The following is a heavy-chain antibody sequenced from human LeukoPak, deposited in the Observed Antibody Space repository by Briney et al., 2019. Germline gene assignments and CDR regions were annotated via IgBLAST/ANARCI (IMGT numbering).Heavy chain of an antibody. CDR1: GGSIRSNNHY. CDR2: IYYSGST. D-gene: IGHD3-10*01. CDR3: ARDPVPYSKRITMVRGVIIGFDY. Sequence: SETLSLTCAVSGGSIRSNNHYWGWIRQPPGKGLEWIGSIYYSGSTYYNPSLKSRVTISVDTSKNQFSLKLSSVTAADTAVYYCARDPVPYSKRITMVRGVIIGFDYWGQGTLVTVSS. J-gene: IGHJ4*02. V-gene: IGHV4-39*07.